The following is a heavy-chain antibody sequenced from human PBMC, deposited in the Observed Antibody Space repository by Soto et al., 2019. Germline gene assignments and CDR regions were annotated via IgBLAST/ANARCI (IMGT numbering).Heavy chain of an antibody. D-gene: IGHD3-10*01. Sequence: SGPTLVNPTQPLTLTCSFSGFSLTTGVGVGWIRQPPGKALEWLAIIYWNDEKLYNPSLKTRLTITKDTSKNQVVLTVTDMDPVDTATYYCAHRVNMARGPYNYFGPWGQGTRGTSPQ. CDR1: GFSLTTGVG. J-gene: IGHJ5*02. V-gene: IGHV2-5*01. CDR3: AHRVNMARGPYNYFGP. CDR2: IYWNDEK.